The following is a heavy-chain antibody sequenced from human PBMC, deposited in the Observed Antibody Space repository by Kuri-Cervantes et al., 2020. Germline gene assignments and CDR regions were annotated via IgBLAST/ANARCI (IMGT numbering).Heavy chain of an antibody. J-gene: IGHJ3*02. D-gene: IGHD5-12*01. CDR2: ISSSSSYI. CDR1: GFTFSSYS. Sequence: GGSLRLSCAASGFTFSSYSMNWVRQAPGKGLEWVSSISSSSSYIYYADSVKGRFTISRDNAKNSLYLQMNSLRAEDTAVYYCARDPGYSGYVGAFDIWGQGTMVTVSS. CDR3: ARDPGYSGYVGAFDI. V-gene: IGHV3-21*01.